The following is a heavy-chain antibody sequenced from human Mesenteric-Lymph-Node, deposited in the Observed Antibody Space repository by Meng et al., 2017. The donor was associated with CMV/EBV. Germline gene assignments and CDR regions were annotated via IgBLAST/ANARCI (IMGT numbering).Heavy chain of an antibody. CDR3: ARVAAAAPGYFDC. D-gene: IGHD6-13*01. J-gene: IGHJ4*02. CDR2: ISGSGGST. Sequence: CAASGFTFSSYAMSWVRQAPGKGLEWVSAISGSGGSTYYADSVKGRFTISRDNSKNTLYLQMNSLRAEDTAVYYCARVAAAAPGYFDCWGQGTLVTVSS. V-gene: IGHV3-23*01. CDR1: GFTFSSYA.